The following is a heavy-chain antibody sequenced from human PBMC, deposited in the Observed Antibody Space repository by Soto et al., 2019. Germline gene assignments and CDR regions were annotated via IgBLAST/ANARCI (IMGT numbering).Heavy chain of an antibody. D-gene: IGHD4-17*01. V-gene: IGHV4-39*01. CDR1: GGSISSSSYY. Sequence: PSETLSLTCTVSGGSISSSSYYWGWIRQPPGKGLEWIGSIYYSGSTYYNPSLKSRVTISVDTSKNQFSLKLSSVTAADTAVYYCARRDYGVYEEDYWGQGTLVTVSS. CDR3: ARRDYGVYEEDY. CDR2: IYYSGST. J-gene: IGHJ4*02.